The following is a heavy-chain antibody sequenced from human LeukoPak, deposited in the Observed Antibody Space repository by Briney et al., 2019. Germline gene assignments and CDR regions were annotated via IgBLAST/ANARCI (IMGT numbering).Heavy chain of an antibody. CDR3: AKGVAAAGPDNYFDY. D-gene: IGHD6-13*01. J-gene: IGHJ4*02. CDR2: ISWNSGSI. Sequence: GGSLRLSCAASGFTFDDYAMHWVRQAPGKGLEWVSGISWNSGSIGYADSVKGRFTISRDNAKNSLYLQTNSLRAEDTALYYCAKGVAAAGPDNYFDYWGQGTLVTVSS. CDR1: GFTFDDYA. V-gene: IGHV3-9*01.